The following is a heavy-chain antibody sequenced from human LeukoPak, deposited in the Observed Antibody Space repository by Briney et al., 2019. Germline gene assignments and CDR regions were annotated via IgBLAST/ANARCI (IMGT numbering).Heavy chain of an antibody. Sequence: ASVKVSCKASGYTFTGYCMHWVRQAPGQGLEWMGWINPNSGGTNYAQKFQGRVTMTRDTSISTAYMELSRLRSDDTAVYYCARDLYYYDSSGYYYYFDYWGQGTLVTVSS. CDR1: GYTFTGYC. D-gene: IGHD3-22*01. CDR3: ARDLYYYDSSGYYYYFDY. V-gene: IGHV1-2*02. J-gene: IGHJ4*02. CDR2: INPNSGGT.